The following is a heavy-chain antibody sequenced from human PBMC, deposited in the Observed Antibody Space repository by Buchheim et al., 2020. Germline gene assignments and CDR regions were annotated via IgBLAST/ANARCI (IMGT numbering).Heavy chain of an antibody. CDR1: GGSFSGYY. V-gene: IGHV4-34*01. Sequence: QVQLQQWGAGLLKPSETLSLTCAVYGGSFSGYYWSWIRQPPGKGLEWIGEINHSGSTNYNPSLKSRVTISVDTSKNPFSLKLSSVTAADTAVYYCARDSTSSSCPMDVWGQGTT. D-gene: IGHD6-13*01. CDR3: ARDSTSSSCPMDV. J-gene: IGHJ6*02. CDR2: INHSGST.